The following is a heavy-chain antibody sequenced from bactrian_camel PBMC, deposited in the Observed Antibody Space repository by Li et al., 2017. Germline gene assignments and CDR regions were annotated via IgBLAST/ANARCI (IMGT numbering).Heavy chain of an antibody. J-gene: IGHJ4*01. V-gene: IGHV3S53*01. Sequence: QVQLVESGGGLVQPGGSLRLSCAASGYTSATTCMGWFRQAPGKEREGVATFDSEGNIRYADSVKDRFTISKDDAKNTLYLQMNSLKSEDTAMYYCAAAKRRLRYTRYPPLTENEYSGWGRGTQVTVS. CDR1: GYTSATTC. CDR2: FDSEGNI. D-gene: IGHD5*01. CDR3: AAAKRRLRYTRYPPLTENEYSG.